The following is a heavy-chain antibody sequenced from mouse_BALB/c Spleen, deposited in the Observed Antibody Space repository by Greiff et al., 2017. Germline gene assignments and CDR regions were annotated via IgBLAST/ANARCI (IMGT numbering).Heavy chain of an antibody. Sequence: VQLKESGAELVRPGALVKLSCKASGFNIKDYYMHWVKQRPEQGLEWIGWIDPENGNTIYDPKFQGKASITADTSSNTAYLQLSSLTSEDTAVYYCARGNGNYAFAYWGQGTLVTVSA. CDR2: IDPENGNT. J-gene: IGHJ3*01. CDR3: ARGNGNYAFAY. D-gene: IGHD2-1*01. CDR1: GFNIKDYY. V-gene: IGHV14-1*02.